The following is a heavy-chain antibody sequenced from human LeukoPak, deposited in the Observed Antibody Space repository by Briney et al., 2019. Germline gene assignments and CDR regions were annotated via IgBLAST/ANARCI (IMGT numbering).Heavy chain of an antibody. J-gene: IGHJ3*02. V-gene: IGHV1-8*03. Sequence: ASVKVSCKASGYTFTGYYMHWVRQAPGQGLEWMGWMNPNSGNTGYAQKFQGRVTITRNTSISTAYMELSSLRSEDTAVYYCARGQSNGDAFDIWGQGTMVTVSS. CDR3: ARGQSNGDAFDI. CDR2: MNPNSGNT. CDR1: GYTFTGYY.